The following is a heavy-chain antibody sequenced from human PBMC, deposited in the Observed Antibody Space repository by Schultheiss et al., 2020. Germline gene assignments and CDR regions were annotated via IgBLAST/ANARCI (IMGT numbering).Heavy chain of an antibody. CDR1: GGSISSYY. CDR3: ARGGSSWYLVGYYYYGMDV. J-gene: IGHJ6*02. CDR2: IYYSGST. Sequence: SETMSLTCTVSGGSISSYYWSWIRQPPGKGLEWIGYIYYSGSTNYNPSLKSRVTTSVDTSKNQFSLKLSSVTAADTAVYYCARGGSSWYLVGYYYYGMDVWGQGTTVTVSS. D-gene: IGHD6-13*01. V-gene: IGHV4-59*01.